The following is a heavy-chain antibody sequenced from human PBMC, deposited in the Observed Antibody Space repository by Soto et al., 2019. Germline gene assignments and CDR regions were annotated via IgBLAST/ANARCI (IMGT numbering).Heavy chain of an antibody. CDR2: VNPNSGYT. CDR3: ARDPVIATTTRCFDY. V-gene: IGHV1-8*01. CDR1: GYTFTSYD. J-gene: IGHJ4*02. Sequence: ASVKVSCKASGYTFTSYDINWVRQATGQGLEWMGWVNPNSGYTGYAQKFQGRVTMTRDTSIGTAYMELSSLTSDDTAVYYCARDPVIATTTRCFDYWGQGTLVTVSS. D-gene: IGHD2-21*01.